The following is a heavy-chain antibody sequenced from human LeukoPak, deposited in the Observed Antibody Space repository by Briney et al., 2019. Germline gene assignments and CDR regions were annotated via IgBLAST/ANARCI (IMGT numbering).Heavy chain of an antibody. CDR3: ARHTVGPATQSPFDI. Sequence: GESLKISCTGSGYTFTKYWIGRVRQMPGKGLEWMGIIYPGDSDTRYSPSFQGQVTISADKSISTAYLQWSSLKASDTAMYYCARHTVGPATQSPFDIWGQGTMVTVSS. V-gene: IGHV5-51*01. CDR2: IYPGDSDT. CDR1: GYTFTKYW. J-gene: IGHJ3*02. D-gene: IGHD1-26*01.